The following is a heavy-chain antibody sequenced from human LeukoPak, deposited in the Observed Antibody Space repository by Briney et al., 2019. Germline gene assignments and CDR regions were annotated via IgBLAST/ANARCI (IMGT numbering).Heavy chain of an antibody. CDR2: INKDGGQK. D-gene: IGHD3-10*01. J-gene: IGHJ5*02. CDR3: ARDYGGSGSYYASS. V-gene: IGHV3-7*01. Sequence: GGSLRLSCAASGFTFSDTWLSWVRQAPGKGLEWVANINKDGGQKYYVDSVKGRFTISRDNAKNSLYLQMNSLRAEDTAVYYCARDYGGSGSYYASSWGQGTLVTVSS. CDR1: GFTFSDTW.